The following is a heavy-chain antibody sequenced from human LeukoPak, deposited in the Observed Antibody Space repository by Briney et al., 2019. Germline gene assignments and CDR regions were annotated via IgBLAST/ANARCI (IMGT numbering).Heavy chain of an antibody. D-gene: IGHD3-10*01. Sequence: PGGSLRLSCAASGFTFSNYAMSWVRQAPGKGLEWVSAISGSGGYTYYADSVKGLFTISRDNSKNTLYLQMNSLRAEDTAVYYCAKSPQVRIIDAFDIWGQGTMVTVSS. CDR3: AKSPQVRIIDAFDI. CDR2: ISGSGGYT. V-gene: IGHV3-23*01. J-gene: IGHJ3*02. CDR1: GFTFSNYA.